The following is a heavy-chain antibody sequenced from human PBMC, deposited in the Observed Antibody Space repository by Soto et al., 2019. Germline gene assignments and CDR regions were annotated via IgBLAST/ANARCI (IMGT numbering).Heavy chain of an antibody. CDR3: AREGEYYDSSGYYSDY. CDR2: ISSSSSTI. CDR1: GFTFSSYS. Sequence: EVQLVESGGGLVQPGGSLRLSCAASGFTFSSYSMNWVRQAPGKGLEWVSYISSSSSTIYYADSVKSRFTISRDNAKNSLYLQMNSLRAEDTAVYYCAREGEYYDSSGYYSDYWGQGTLVTVSS. D-gene: IGHD3-22*01. J-gene: IGHJ4*02. V-gene: IGHV3-48*01.